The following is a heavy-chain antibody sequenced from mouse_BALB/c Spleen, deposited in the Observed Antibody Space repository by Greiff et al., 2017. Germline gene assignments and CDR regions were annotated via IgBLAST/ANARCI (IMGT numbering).Heavy chain of an antibody. CDR2: ISSGGST. CDR1: GFTFSSYA. J-gene: IGHJ2*01. V-gene: IGHV5-6-5*01. CDR3: ARKRDYFDY. Sequence: EVQRVESGGGLVKPGGSLKLSCAASGFTFSSYAMSWVRQTPEKRLEWVASISSGGSTYYPDSVKGRFTISRDNARNILYLQMSSLRSEDTAMYYCARKRDYFDYWGQGTTLTVSS.